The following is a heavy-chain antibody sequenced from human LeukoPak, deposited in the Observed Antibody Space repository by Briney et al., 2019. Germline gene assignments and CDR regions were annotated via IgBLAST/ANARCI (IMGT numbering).Heavy chain of an antibody. D-gene: IGHD3-22*01. Sequence: GGSLRLSCAASGFTFSSYWMSWVRQAPGKGLEWVANIKQDGSEEAYVDSVKGRFTISRDNAKNSLFLQMNTLRAEDTAVYYCAREASSSGYYRPNFDYWGQGTLVTVSS. J-gene: IGHJ4*02. CDR3: AREASSSGYYRPNFDY. CDR1: GFTFSSYW. V-gene: IGHV3-7*05. CDR2: IKQDGSEE.